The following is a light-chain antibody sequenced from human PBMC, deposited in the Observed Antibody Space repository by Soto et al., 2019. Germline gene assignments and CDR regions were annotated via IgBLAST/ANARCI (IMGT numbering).Light chain of an antibody. CDR2: DAS. J-gene: IGKJ2*01. CDR1: QSISSW. V-gene: IGKV1-5*01. CDR3: QQYNSYRYT. Sequence: DIQMTQSPSTLSASVGDRVTITCRASQSISSWLAWYQQKPGKAPKLLIYDASSLESGVPSRFSGSGSGTEFTRTSSSLQPDDFATYYCQQYNSYRYTFGQGTKLEIK.